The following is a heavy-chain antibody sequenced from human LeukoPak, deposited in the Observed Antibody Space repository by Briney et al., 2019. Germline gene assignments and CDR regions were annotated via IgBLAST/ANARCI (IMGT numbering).Heavy chain of an antibody. CDR2: IYYSGST. J-gene: IGHJ2*01. CDR3: ARQGGGFWYFDL. V-gene: IGHV4-59*08. D-gene: IGHD6-25*01. Sequence: SETLSLTCTVSGGSISSYYWSWIRQPPGKGLEWIGYIYYSGSTNYNPSLKSRVTISVDTSKNQFSLKLSSVTAADTVVYYCARQGGGFWYFDLWGRGTLVTVSS. CDR1: GGSISSYY.